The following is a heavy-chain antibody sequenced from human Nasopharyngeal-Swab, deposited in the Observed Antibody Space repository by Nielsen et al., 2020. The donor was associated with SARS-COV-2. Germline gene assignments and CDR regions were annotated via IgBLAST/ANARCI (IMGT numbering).Heavy chain of an antibody. CDR2: INGEESRT. Sequence: GESLKIFCAVSGFTFNNYWMHWVRQAPGKGLVWVSRINGEESRTSYADSVKGRFTISRDNAKNTLYLQMNSLRADDAAMYYCARDPHGVRGAMQDAFDLWGQGTMVTVSS. V-gene: IGHV3-74*01. CDR3: ARDPHGVRGAMQDAFDL. D-gene: IGHD3-16*01. CDR1: GFTFNNYW. J-gene: IGHJ3*01.